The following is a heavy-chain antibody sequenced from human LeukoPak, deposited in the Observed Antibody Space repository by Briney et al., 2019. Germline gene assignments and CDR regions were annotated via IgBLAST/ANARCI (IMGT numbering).Heavy chain of an antibody. CDR1: GGSIGSGYY. D-gene: IGHD5-18*01. CDR3: ARSDIGYSYGYGTQYFQH. Sequence: PSETLSLTCTVSGGSIGSGYYWAWIRQPPGKGLEWIGSIHYGGTTHYNPSLQSRVTISVDTSKNQFSLKLSSVTAADTAVYYCARSDIGYSYGYGTQYFQHWGQGTLVTVSS. CDR2: IHYGGTT. J-gene: IGHJ1*01. V-gene: IGHV4-39*07.